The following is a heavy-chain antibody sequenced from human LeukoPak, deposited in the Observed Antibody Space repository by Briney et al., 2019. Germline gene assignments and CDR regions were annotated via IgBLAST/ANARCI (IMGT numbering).Heavy chain of an antibody. CDR3: ARRQGYCSGGSCYSGSYFDY. V-gene: IGHV4-38-2*01. J-gene: IGHJ4*02. CDR1: GYSISSGYY. D-gene: IGHD2-15*01. Sequence: SETLSLTCAVSGYSISSGYYWGWIRQPPGKGLEWIGSIYHSGSTYYNPSLKSRVTISVDTSKNQFSLKLSSVTAADTAVYYCARRQGYCSGGSCYSGSYFDYWGQGTLVTVSP. CDR2: IYHSGST.